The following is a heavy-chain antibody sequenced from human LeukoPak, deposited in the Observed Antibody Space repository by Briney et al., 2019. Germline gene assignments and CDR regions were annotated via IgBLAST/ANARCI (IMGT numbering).Heavy chain of an antibody. CDR2: IYFSGST. V-gene: IGHV4-59*08. Sequence: SETLSLTCTVSRGSISRYYWCWMRQPPGKGREWIEYIYFSGSTDYNPSLNSRVTISVDTSTNEFSLKLSSVTAADTAVYYCARSEYSSSSGHFDYWGQGTLVTVSS. CDR1: RGSISRYY. CDR3: ARSEYSSSSGHFDY. D-gene: IGHD6-6*01. J-gene: IGHJ4*02.